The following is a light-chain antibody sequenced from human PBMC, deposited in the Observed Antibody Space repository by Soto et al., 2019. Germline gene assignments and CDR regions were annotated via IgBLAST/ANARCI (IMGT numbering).Light chain of an antibody. CDR3: SSYTSSSTLEV. Sequence: QSVLTQPASVSGSPGQSITISCTGTSSDVGGYNYVSWYKQHPGKAPKLMIYEVSNRPSGVSNRFSGSKSGNTASLTISGLQAEDEADYYCSSYTSSSTLEVFGTGTKLTVL. CDR2: EVS. V-gene: IGLV2-14*01. J-gene: IGLJ1*01. CDR1: SSDVGGYNY.